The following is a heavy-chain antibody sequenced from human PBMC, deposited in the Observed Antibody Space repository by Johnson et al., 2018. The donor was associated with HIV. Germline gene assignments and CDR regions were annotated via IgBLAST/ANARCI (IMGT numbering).Heavy chain of an antibody. CDR3: ASPLIPGYYDFWPGAFAI. V-gene: IGHV3-NL1*01. CDR1: GFTFSSYG. CDR2: INWNGGDT. D-gene: IGHD3-3*01. Sequence: QVQLVESGGGVVQPGGSLRLSCAASGFTFSSYGMHWVRQAPGKGLEWVSGINWNGGDTGYADSVKDRFTISRDNSKNTLYLQMNSLRAEDTAVYYCASPLIPGYYDFWPGAFAIWGQGTMVTVSS. J-gene: IGHJ3*02.